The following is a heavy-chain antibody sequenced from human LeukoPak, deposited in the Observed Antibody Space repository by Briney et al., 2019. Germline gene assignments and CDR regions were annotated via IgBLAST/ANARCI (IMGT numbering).Heavy chain of an antibody. J-gene: IGHJ5*02. Sequence: GGSLRLSCAGSGFTFNTSAMSWVRQAPGKGLEWVSATSGSGRSTYYTDSVRGRFTISRDNSKNTLYLQMNSLRAEDTAVYFCAKGRGTRVYNWFDTWGQGILVTVSS. CDR2: TSGSGRST. V-gene: IGHV3-23*01. CDR3: AKGRGTRVYNWFDT. D-gene: IGHD1-26*01. CDR1: GFTFNTSA.